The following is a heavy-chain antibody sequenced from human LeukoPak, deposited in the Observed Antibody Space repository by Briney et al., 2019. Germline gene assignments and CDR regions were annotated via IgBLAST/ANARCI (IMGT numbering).Heavy chain of an antibody. CDR1: GFSFSTYW. V-gene: IGHV5-51*01. Sequence: HGESLKISCKGSGFSFSTYWIGWVRQMPGKGLEWMGIIYPGDSDTSQSPSFQGHVTMSADKSISTAYLQWNSLKASDTATYYCARQLRYEDSSGYFGGGMDVWGQGTTVIVSS. D-gene: IGHD3-22*01. CDR3: ARQLRYEDSSGYFGGGMDV. J-gene: IGHJ6*02. CDR2: IYPGDSDT.